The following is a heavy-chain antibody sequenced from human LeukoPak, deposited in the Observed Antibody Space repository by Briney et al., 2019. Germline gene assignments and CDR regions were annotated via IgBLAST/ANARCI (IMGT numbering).Heavy chain of an antibody. Sequence: PGGSLRLSCAASGFTFSSYEMNWVRQAPGKGLEWVSYISSSGSTVYYADSVKGRFTISRDNAKNSLYLQMNSLRAEDTAVYYCARDRNPFDYWGQGTLVTVSS. CDR2: ISSSGSTV. J-gene: IGHJ4*02. CDR3: ARDRNPFDY. CDR1: GFTFSSYE. V-gene: IGHV3-48*03.